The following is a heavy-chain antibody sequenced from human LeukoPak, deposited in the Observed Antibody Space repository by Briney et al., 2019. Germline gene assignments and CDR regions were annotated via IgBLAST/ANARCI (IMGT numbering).Heavy chain of an antibody. CDR3: ARGGSSLYYFDY. J-gene: IGHJ4*02. CDR2: IYYSGST. CDR1: GGSISSYY. Sequence: SETLSLTCTVSGGSISSYYWSWIRQPPGKGLEWIGYIYYSGSTNYNPSLKSRDTISVDTSKNQFSLKLSSVTAADTAVYYCARGGSSLYYFDYWGQGTLVTVSS. V-gene: IGHV4-59*01. D-gene: IGHD6-6*01.